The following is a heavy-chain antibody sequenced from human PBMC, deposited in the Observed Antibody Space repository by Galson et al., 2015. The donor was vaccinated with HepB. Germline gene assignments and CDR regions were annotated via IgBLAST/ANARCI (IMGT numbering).Heavy chain of an antibody. Sequence: SVKVSCKAYGYTFTSYDINWVRQATGQGLEWMGWMNPNSGNTGYAQKFQGRVTMTRDTSTSTVYMELSSLRSEDTAVYYCARDHCSSTSCYEVSSLGDYWGQGTLVTVSS. V-gene: IGHV1-8*01. CDR1: GYTFTSYD. CDR2: MNPNSGNT. D-gene: IGHD2-2*01. J-gene: IGHJ4*02. CDR3: ARDHCSSTSCYEVSSLGDY.